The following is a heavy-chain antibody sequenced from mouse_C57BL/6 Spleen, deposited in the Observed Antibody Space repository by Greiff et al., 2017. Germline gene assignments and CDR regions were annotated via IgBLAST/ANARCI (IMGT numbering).Heavy chain of an antibody. D-gene: IGHD2-1*01. Sequence: VQLQQPGAELVRPGSSVKLSCKASGYTFTSYWMDWVKQRPGQGLEWIGNIYPSDSGTHYNQKFKNKATLTVDKSSSTAYMQLSSLTSEDSAVYYCAREGNWPWFAYWGQRPLVTVSA. J-gene: IGHJ3*01. CDR2: IYPSDSGT. V-gene: IGHV1-61*01. CDR1: GYTFTSYW. CDR3: AREGNWPWFAY.